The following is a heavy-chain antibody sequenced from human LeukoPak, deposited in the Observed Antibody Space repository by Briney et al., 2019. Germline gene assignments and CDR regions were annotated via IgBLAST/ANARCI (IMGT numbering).Heavy chain of an antibody. J-gene: IGHJ4*02. Sequence: ASLKVSCKASGYTFTNYGIGWVREAPGQGLEWMGWITAYNANTNSAQNIQGRVTMTTDTSTNTAYMELRSLTSDDTAVYYCARGSVAGTREFDYWGQGTLVTVSS. CDR1: GYTFTNYG. CDR2: ITAYNANT. CDR3: ARGSVAGTREFDY. D-gene: IGHD6-19*01. V-gene: IGHV1-18*01.